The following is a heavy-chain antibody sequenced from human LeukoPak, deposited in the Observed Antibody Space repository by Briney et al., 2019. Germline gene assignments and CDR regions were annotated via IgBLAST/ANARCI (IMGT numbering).Heavy chain of an antibody. CDR3: AKDLEGDDSSGFHY. CDR1: GFTFSSYA. J-gene: IGHJ4*02. D-gene: IGHD3-22*01. V-gene: IGHV3-23*01. CDR2: ISCSGGST. Sequence: GGTLRLSCAASGFTFSSYAMSWVRQASGKGRECVSAISCSGGSTHYTDSVEGRFTISRDNSKNTLYVQMNSLRAEDTAVYYCAKDLEGDDSSGFHYWDQGTLVTVPS.